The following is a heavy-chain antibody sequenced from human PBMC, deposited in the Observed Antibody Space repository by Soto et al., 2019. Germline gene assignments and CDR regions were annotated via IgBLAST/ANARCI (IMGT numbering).Heavy chain of an antibody. Sequence: SETLSLTCTVSGGSINGYYWSWIRQPPGKGLEWIAYIYYSGSTNYNPSLKGRVTMSVDTSKNQFSLKLSSVTAADTAVYYCAGDSSGCYSYFHHWGQGTLVTVSS. CDR1: GGSINGYY. CDR3: AGDSSGCYSYFHH. D-gene: IGHD6-19*01. CDR2: IYYSGST. J-gene: IGHJ1*01. V-gene: IGHV4-59*01.